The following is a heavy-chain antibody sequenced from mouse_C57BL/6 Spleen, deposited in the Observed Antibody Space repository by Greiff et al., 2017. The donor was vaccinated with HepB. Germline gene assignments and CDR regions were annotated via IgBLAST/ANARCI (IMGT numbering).Heavy chain of an antibody. Sequence: EVKVVESGGGLVQPGGSMKLSCVASGFTFSNYWMNWVRQSPEKGLEWVAQIRLKSDNYATHYAESVKGRFTISRDDSKSSVYLQMNNLRAEDTGIYYCTGENYYGSSFAYWGQGTLVTVSA. CDR3: TGENYYGSSFAY. D-gene: IGHD1-1*01. V-gene: IGHV6-3*01. CDR2: IRLKSDNYAT. CDR1: GFTFSNYW. J-gene: IGHJ3*01.